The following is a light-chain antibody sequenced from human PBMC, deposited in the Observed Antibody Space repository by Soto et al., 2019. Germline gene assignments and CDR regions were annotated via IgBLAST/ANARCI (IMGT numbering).Light chain of an antibody. CDR2: SNN. CDR1: SSNIGSNT. V-gene: IGLV1-44*01. J-gene: IGLJ2*01. Sequence: QSVLTQPPSASGTPGQRVTISCSGSSSNIGSNTVNWYQQLPGTAPNLLIYSNNQRPSGVPDRFSGSKSGTSASLAISGLQSEDEGDYYCTAWDDGLNGPVVFGGGTKLTVL. CDR3: TAWDDGLNGPVV.